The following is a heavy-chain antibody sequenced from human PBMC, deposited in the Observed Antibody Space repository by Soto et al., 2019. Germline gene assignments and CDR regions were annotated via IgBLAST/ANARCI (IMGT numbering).Heavy chain of an antibody. CDR3: ARDAQFYGPYWYFDL. V-gene: IGHV1-18*01. D-gene: IGHD4-17*01. Sequence: ASVKVSCKASGYTFTSYAIHWVRQAPGQRLEWMGWISAYNGNTNYAEKLQGRVTMTTDTSTSTAYMELRSLRSDDTAVYYCARDAQFYGPYWYFDLWGRGTLVTVSS. CDR1: GYTFTSYA. J-gene: IGHJ2*01. CDR2: ISAYNGNT.